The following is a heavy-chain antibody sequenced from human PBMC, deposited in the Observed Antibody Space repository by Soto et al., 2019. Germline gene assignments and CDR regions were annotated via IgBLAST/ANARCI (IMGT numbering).Heavy chain of an antibody. CDR2: ISIDGNNK. Sequence: QVQLVESGGGVVQPGRSLRLSCAASGFIFSTRVTHWIRQAPGKGLEWVTGISIDGNNKHYADSVKGRFTVSRDNSKNTVYVQLDTLRVEDTAVYYCATEDHGSGRAGTFYHWGQGTLVTVS. CDR3: ATEDHGSGRAGTFYH. V-gene: IGHV3-30-3*01. J-gene: IGHJ1*01. D-gene: IGHD2-15*01. CDR1: GFIFSTRV.